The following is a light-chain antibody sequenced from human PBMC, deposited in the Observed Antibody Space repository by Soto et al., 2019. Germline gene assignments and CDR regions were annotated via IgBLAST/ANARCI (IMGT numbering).Light chain of an antibody. CDR3: RQSATSPRT. CDR1: QTVGNNY. V-gene: IGKV3-20*01. Sequence: EIVLTQSPGTLSLSPGERATLSCRASQTVGNNYLDWYQQKPGQAPRLLIYGASGRATVIPDRFSGSGSGTDFTLTISRLEPEDFAVYYCRQSATSPRTFGQGTKVEIK. CDR2: GAS. J-gene: IGKJ1*01.